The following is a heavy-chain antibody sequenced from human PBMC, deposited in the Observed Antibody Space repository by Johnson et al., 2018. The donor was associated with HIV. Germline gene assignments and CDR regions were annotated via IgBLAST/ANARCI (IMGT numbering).Heavy chain of an antibody. CDR2: ISNDGSNK. CDR3: AREDRGLDI. J-gene: IGHJ3*02. CDR1: AFTFSSYA. Sequence: VQLVESGGGVVQPGRSLRLSCAASAFTFSSYAMHWVRQAPGKGLEWVAVISNDGSNKYYADSVKGRLTISRDNSKNTLYLQMNSLRAEETAVYYCAREDRGLDIWGQGTMVTVSS. V-gene: IGHV3-30*14.